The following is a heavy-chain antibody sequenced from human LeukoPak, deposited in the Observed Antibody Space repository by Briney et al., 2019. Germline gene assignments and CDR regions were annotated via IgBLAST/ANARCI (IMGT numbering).Heavy chain of an antibody. J-gene: IGHJ3*01. CDR2: INPHSGDT. CDR3: ARGGVGAGTGAFDL. Sequence: ASVKVSCKASGYTFTGYHLHWMRQAPGQGLEWMGWINPHSGDTKSVQWFQGRVTMTRDTSISTAYMALSRLRSDDTAVYYCARGGVGAGTGAFDLWGQGTMVTVSS. D-gene: IGHD6-19*01. V-gene: IGHV1-2*02. CDR1: GYTFTGYH.